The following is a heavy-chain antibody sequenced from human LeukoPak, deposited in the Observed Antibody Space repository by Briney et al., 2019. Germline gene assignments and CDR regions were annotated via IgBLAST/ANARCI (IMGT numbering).Heavy chain of an antibody. CDR3: ARGPSTGDFDF. J-gene: IGHJ4*02. CDR2: IIPIFGTA. Sequence: SVKVSRKASGVIFSRYAITWVRQAPGQGLEWMGGIIPIFGTANYAQKFQGRVTISADESTTTAYMELSSLRSDDTAVYYCARGPSTGDFDFWGQGTLVTVSS. CDR1: GVIFSRYA. V-gene: IGHV1-69*13. D-gene: IGHD7-27*01.